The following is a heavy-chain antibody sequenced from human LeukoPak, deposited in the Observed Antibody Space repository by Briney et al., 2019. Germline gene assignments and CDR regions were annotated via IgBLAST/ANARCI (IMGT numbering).Heavy chain of an antibody. CDR1: GGSISSSNW. CDR3: ARAGARFHEIAVAALRGPFDY. D-gene: IGHD6-19*01. Sequence: SGTLSPTCAVSGGSISSSNWWSWVRQPPGKGLEWIGEIYHSGSTNYNPSLKSRVTISVDKSKNQFSLKLGSVTAADTAVYYCARAGARFHEIAVAALRGPFDYWGQGTLVTVSS. CDR2: IYHSGST. J-gene: IGHJ4*02. V-gene: IGHV4-4*02.